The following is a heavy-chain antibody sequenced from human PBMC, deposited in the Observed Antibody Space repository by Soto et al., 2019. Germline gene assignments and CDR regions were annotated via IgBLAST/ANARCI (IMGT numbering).Heavy chain of an antibody. V-gene: IGHV1-69*12. CDR1: GVTFSSDS. CDR2: IIPMFDTP. D-gene: IGHD2-15*01. J-gene: IGHJ4*02. CDR3: ARSGGLDRDFNY. Sequence: QVQLVQSGAEVKKPGSSVKVSCKSSGVTFSSDSFSWVRQATGQGLEWMGGIIPMFDTPIYAQKFQDRVTITADESTSTAYMQLSSLSCGDTAVYYCARSGGLDRDFNYWGQGSLVTVSS.